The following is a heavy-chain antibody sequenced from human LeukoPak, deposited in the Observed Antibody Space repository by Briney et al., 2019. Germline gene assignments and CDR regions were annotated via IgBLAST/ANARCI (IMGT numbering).Heavy chain of an antibody. CDR3: ARGAVVVVAATPSWFDP. CDR1: GFTFSSYS. D-gene: IGHD2-15*01. V-gene: IGHV3-21*01. Sequence: TGGSLRLSCAAPGFTFSSYSMNWVRQAPGKGLEWVSSISSSSSYIYYADSVKGRFTISRDNAKNSLYLQMNSLRAEDTAVYYCARGAVVVVAATPSWFDPWGQGTLVTVSS. J-gene: IGHJ5*02. CDR2: ISSSSSYI.